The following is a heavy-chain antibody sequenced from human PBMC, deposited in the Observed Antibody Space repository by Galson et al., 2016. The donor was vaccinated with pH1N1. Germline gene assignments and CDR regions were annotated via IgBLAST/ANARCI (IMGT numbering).Heavy chain of an antibody. CDR3: ARTGAPWDSYYYYYAMDV. J-gene: IGHJ6*02. CDR1: GFTFSSNW. CDR2: IDQHGSQK. D-gene: IGHD1-26*01. V-gene: IGHV3-7*03. Sequence: LRLSCAASGFTFSSNWMSWVRQAPGKGLEWVASIDQHGSQKYSVGSVKGRFTISRDNAKNSLYLQMNSLRAEDTAVYYCARTGAPWDSYYYYYAMDVWGQGTTVTVSS.